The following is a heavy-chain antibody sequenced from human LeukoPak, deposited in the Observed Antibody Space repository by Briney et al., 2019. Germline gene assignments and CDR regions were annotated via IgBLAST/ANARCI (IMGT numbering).Heavy chain of an antibody. CDR3: ASLSEDY. CDR1: GFSFSTQR. V-gene: IGHV3-7*03. J-gene: IGHJ4*02. D-gene: IGHD2/OR15-2a*01. Sequence: GGSLRLSCAASGFSFSTQRMHWVRQAPGKGLEWVANIKQDGSEKYYVDSVKGRFTISRDNAKNSLYLQMNSLRAEDTAVYYCASLSEDYWGQGTLVTVSS. CDR2: IKQDGSEK.